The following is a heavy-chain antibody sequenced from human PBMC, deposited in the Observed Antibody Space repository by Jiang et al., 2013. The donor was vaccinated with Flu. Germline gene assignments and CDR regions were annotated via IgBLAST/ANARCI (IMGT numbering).Heavy chain of an antibody. V-gene: IGHV4-59*01. CDR2: IYYSGST. CDR3: ARAVAGTNDY. Sequence: LLKPSETLSLTCTVSGGSISSYYWSWIRQPPGKGLEWIGYIYYSGSTNYNPSLKSRVTISVDTSKNQFSLKLSSVTAADTAVYYCARAVAGTNDYWGQGTLVTVSS. D-gene: IGHD6-19*01. CDR1: GGSISSYY. J-gene: IGHJ4*02.